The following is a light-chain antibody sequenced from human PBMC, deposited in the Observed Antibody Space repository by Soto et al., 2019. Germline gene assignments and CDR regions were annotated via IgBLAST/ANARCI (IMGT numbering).Light chain of an antibody. J-gene: IGKJ3*01. CDR1: QSVSTY. V-gene: IGKV3-11*01. CDR2: DAS. Sequence: EIVLTQSPATLSLSPGQRATLSCRASQSVSTYLAWYQQKPGQAPRLLIYDASNRATGVPARFSGWGSGTDFTLTISSLESEDFAVYYCQQRSDLPGTFGPGTRVDIK. CDR3: QQRSDLPGT.